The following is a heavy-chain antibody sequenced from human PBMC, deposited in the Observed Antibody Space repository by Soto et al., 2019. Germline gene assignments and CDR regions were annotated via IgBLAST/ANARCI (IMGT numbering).Heavy chain of an antibody. CDR2: IYSGGST. Sequence: PGGSLRLSCAASGFTVSSNYMSWVRQAPGKGLEWVSVIYSGGSTYYADSVKGRFTISRDNSKNTLYLQMNSLRAEDTAVYYCASQEPSYDFWSGYSNDYWGQGTLVTVSS. CDR3: ASQEPSYDFWSGYSNDY. D-gene: IGHD3-3*01. J-gene: IGHJ4*02. CDR1: GFTVSSNY. V-gene: IGHV3-66*04.